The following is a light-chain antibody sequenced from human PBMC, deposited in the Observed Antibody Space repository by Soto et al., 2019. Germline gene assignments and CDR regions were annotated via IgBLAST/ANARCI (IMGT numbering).Light chain of an antibody. CDR3: QQYGSSFRT. CDR2: GAY. CDR1: QSVSSK. J-gene: IGKJ1*01. V-gene: IGKV3-20*01. Sequence: EIVMTQSPATLSVSPGERATLSCRASQSVSSKLAWYQQKPGQAPRLLIYGAYIRATGIPDRFSGSGSGTDFTLTISRLEPEDFAVYYCQQYGSSFRTFGQGTKVDIK.